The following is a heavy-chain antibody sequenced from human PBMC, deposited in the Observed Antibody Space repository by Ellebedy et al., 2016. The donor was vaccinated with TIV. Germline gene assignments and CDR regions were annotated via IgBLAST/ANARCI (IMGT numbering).Heavy chain of an antibody. CDR2: IDPRSGGT. Sequence: ASVKVSCKASGYTFNDYYMHWVRQAPGQGLEWMGCIDPRSGGTEYEQKFRGRVTMTSDSFLSTVYMQLTRLGSDDTAVYYCARMSGSPRGYWGQGTLVTVSS. CDR3: ARMSGSPRGY. J-gene: IGHJ4*02. CDR1: GYTFNDYY. D-gene: IGHD3-10*01. V-gene: IGHV1-2*02.